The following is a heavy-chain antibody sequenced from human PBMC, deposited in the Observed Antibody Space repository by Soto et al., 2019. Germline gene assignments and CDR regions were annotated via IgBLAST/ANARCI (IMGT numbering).Heavy chain of an antibody. CDR3: ARAGRGIAARRDAFDI. CDR1: GDSVSSNSAA. V-gene: IGHV6-1*01. CDR2: TYYRSKWYN. Sequence: KQSQTLSLTCAISGDSVSSNSAAWNWIRQSPSRGLEWLGRTYYRSKWYNDYAVSVKSRITINPDTSKNQFSLQLNSVTPEDTAVYYCARAGRGIAARRDAFDIWGQGTMVTVSS. D-gene: IGHD6-6*01. J-gene: IGHJ3*02.